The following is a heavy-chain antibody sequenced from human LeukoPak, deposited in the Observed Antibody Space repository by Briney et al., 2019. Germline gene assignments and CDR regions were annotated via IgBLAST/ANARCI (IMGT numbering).Heavy chain of an antibody. D-gene: IGHD3-10*01. Sequence: GGSLRLSCAASGFTFDDYGMSWVRQAPGKGLEWVSVIYSGGSTYYADSVKGRFTISRDNSKNTLYLQMNSLRAEDTAVYYCARQLLADYWGQGTLVTVSS. V-gene: IGHV3-66*04. J-gene: IGHJ4*02. CDR3: ARQLLADY. CDR1: GFTFDDYG. CDR2: IYSGGST.